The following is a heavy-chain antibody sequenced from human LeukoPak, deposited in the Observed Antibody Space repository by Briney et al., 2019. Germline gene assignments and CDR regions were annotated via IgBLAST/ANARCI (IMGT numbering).Heavy chain of an antibody. CDR1: GGSISSYY. CDR2: IYYSGST. CDR3: ARGYYGSDAFDI. Sequence: PSETLSLTCTVSGGSISSYYWSWIRPPTGKGLEWIGYIYYSGSTNYNPSLKSRVTISVDTSKNQFSLKLSSVTAADTAVYYCARGYYGSDAFDIWGQGTMVTVSS. V-gene: IGHV4-59*01. J-gene: IGHJ3*02. D-gene: IGHD3-10*01.